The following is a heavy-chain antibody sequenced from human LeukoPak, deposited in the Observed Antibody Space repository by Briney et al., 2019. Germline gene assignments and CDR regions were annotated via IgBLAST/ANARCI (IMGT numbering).Heavy chain of an antibody. J-gene: IGHJ4*02. V-gene: IGHV3-23*01. CDR2: ISGSGGST. CDR3: ARDPYYDFWSGYYTGGDY. CDR1: GFTFSSYA. Sequence: PGGSLRLSRAASGFTFSSYAMSWVRQAPGKGLEWVSAISGSGGSTYYADSVKGRFTISRDNSKNTLYLQMYSLRAEDTAVYYCARDPYYDFWSGYYTGGDYWGQGTLVTVSS. D-gene: IGHD3-3*01.